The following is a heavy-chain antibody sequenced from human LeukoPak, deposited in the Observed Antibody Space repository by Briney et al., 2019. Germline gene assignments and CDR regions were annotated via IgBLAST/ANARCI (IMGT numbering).Heavy chain of an antibody. D-gene: IGHD1-26*01. J-gene: IGHJ4*02. Sequence: ASVKVSCKASGYTFTSYHMHWVRQAPGQGLERMGIINPSGGSTSYAQKFQGRVTMTRDTSTSTVYLELSSLTSEDTAVYYCARRGSYYNVADYWGQGTLVTVSP. V-gene: IGHV1-46*01. CDR3: ARRGSYYNVADY. CDR2: INPSGGST. CDR1: GYTFTSYH.